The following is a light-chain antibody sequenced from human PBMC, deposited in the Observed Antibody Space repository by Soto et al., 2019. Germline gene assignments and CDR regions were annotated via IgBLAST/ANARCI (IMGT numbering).Light chain of an antibody. Sequence: EVVLTQSPGTLSFSAGERATLSCRASQSVSSSDLAWYQQKPGQAPRLLISGASSRATGIPDRFSGSGSGTDFTLTISRLEPEDFAVFYCQQYGTSPPTFGQGTKVDIK. CDR1: QSVSSSD. V-gene: IGKV3-20*01. CDR3: QQYGTSPPT. CDR2: GAS. J-gene: IGKJ1*01.